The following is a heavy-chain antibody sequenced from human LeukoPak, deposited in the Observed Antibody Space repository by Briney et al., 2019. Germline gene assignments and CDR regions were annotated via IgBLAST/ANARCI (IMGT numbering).Heavy chain of an antibody. Sequence: PGGSLRLSCAASGFTFSTYAMSWVRQAPGKGLEWVSAISGSGGSTYYADSVKGRFTISRDNAKNTLYLQMNSLRAEDTAVYYCARESYYDSSGPIDYWGQGTLVTVSS. CDR3: ARESYYDSSGPIDY. V-gene: IGHV3-23*01. J-gene: IGHJ4*02. CDR1: GFTFSTYA. D-gene: IGHD3-22*01. CDR2: ISGSGGST.